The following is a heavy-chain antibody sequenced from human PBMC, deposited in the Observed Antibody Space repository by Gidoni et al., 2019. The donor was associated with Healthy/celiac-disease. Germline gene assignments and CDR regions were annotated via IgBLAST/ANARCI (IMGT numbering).Heavy chain of an antibody. CDR3: ARRNIVVVSDYYYYYMDV. CDR2: IEPSDSYT. J-gene: IGHJ6*03. V-gene: IGHV5-10-1*03. Sequence: EVQLVQSGPEVTKPGESLRISCKGSGYSFTTSWISWVRQMPGKGLEWMGRIEPSDSYTNYSPSFQGHVTISADKSISTAYLQWSSLKASDTAMYYCARRNIVVVSDYYYYYMDVWGKGTTVTVSS. CDR1: GYSFTTSW. D-gene: IGHD2-21*02.